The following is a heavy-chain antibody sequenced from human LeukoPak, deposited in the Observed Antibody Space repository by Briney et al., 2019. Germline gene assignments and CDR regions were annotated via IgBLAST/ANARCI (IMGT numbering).Heavy chain of an antibody. CDR2: IYYSGST. D-gene: IGHD3-22*01. CDR3: ARVDDTSGYFYKFDY. J-gene: IGHJ4*02. Sequence: PSETLSLTCTVSGGSISSHYWSWIRQPPGKGLEWIGYIYYSGSTNYNPSLKSRVTISVDTSKNQFSLKLASVTAADTAVYYCARVDDTSGYFYKFDYWGQGTLVTVSS. V-gene: IGHV4-59*11. CDR1: GGSISSHY.